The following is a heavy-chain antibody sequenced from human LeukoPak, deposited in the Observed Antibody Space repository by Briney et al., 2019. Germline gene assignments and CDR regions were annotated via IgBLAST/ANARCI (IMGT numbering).Heavy chain of an antibody. Sequence: SETLSLTCTVSGGSISSSSYYWGWIRQPPGKGLEWIGSIDYSGSTYYNPSLKSRVTISVDTSKNQFSLKLSPVTAADTAVYYCARDHVTPTMIVVVRPAWAFDIWGQGTMVTVSS. D-gene: IGHD3-22*01. V-gene: IGHV4-39*07. J-gene: IGHJ3*02. CDR3: ARDHVTPTMIVVVRPAWAFDI. CDR1: GGSISSSSYY. CDR2: IDYSGST.